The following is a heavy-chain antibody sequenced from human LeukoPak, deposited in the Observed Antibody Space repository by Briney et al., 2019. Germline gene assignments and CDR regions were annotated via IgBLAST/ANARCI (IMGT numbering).Heavy chain of an antibody. Sequence: GGSLRLSCAASGFTVSSNYMSWVRQAPGKGLEWVSVIYSGGSTYYADSVKGRFTISRDNSKNTLYLQMNSLRAEDTAVYYCARAERYSSGWYGFDYWGQGTLVTVSS. CDR2: IYSGGST. CDR3: ARAERYSSGWYGFDY. J-gene: IGHJ4*02. CDR1: GFTVSSNY. D-gene: IGHD6-19*01. V-gene: IGHV3-53*01.